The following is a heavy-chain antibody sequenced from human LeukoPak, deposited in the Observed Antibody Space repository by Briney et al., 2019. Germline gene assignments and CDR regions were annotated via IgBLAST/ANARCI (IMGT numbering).Heavy chain of an antibody. CDR1: GFFFSNYW. CDR2: INLDGNGR. J-gene: IGHJ3*02. V-gene: IGHV3-7*01. Sequence: PGGSLRLSCAASGFFFSNYWMSWVRQAQGKGLEWVANINLDGNGRFYVDSVKGRFTISRDNNKKSVYLQMNSLRAEDTAVYYCARDTDDFQGLDIWGQGTGVTVSS. CDR3: ARDTDDFQGLDI. D-gene: IGHD3-3*01.